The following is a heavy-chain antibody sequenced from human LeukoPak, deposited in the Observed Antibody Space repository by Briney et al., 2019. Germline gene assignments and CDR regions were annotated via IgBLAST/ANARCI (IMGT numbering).Heavy chain of an antibody. J-gene: IGHJ4*02. D-gene: IGHD3-10*01. Sequence: PGGSLRLSCAASGFTFSGSAMHWVRQASGKGLEWVGRIRSKANSYATAYAASVKGRFTISRDNSKNTLYLQMNSLRAEDTAVYYCAHLKGLLWFGEVDYFDYWGQGTLVTVSS. CDR2: IRSKANSYAT. V-gene: IGHV3-73*01. CDR1: GFTFSGSA. CDR3: AHLKGLLWFGEVDYFDY.